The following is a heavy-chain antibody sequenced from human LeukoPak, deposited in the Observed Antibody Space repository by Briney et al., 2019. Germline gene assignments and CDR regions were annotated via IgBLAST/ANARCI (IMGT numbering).Heavy chain of an antibody. CDR1: GYRFSDYW. D-gene: IGHD3-22*01. J-gene: IGHJ4*02. V-gene: IGHV5-51*01. CDR3: ARLVPSYDSNGYFDY. Sequence: GESLKISCEGSGYRFSDYWIGWVRQMPDKGLEWMGIIYIGDSDTRYSPSLQGQVTISADKSISTAYLQWSSLRASDTAMYYCARLVPSYDSNGYFDYWGQGTLVTVSS. CDR2: IYIGDSDT.